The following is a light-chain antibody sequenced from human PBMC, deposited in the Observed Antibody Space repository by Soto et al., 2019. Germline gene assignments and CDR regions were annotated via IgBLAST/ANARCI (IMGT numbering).Light chain of an antibody. J-gene: IGKJ4*01. V-gene: IGKV3-15*01. CDR1: QSVSSN. Sequence: ELVMTQSPATLSVSPGERATLSCRASQSVSSNLAWYQQKPGQAPRPLIYGASTRATGIPARFSGSGSGTEFTLTISSLQSEDFAVYYCQQYHKWPLTFGGGTKVDIK. CDR3: QQYHKWPLT. CDR2: GAS.